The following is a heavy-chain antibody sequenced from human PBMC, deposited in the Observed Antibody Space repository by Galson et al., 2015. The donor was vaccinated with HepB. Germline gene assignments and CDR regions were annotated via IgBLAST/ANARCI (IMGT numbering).Heavy chain of an antibody. CDR2: ISGSGGST. J-gene: IGHJ3*02. D-gene: IGHD2-2*01. Sequence: SLRLSCAASGFPFSSYAMSWVRQAPGKGLEWVSGISGSGGSTYYADSVKGRFTISRDNSKNTLYLQMNTLRAEDTAVYYCANFYTRTKNGFEMWGQGTMVTVSS. V-gene: IGHV3-23*01. CDR1: GFPFSSYA. CDR3: ANFYTRTKNGFEM.